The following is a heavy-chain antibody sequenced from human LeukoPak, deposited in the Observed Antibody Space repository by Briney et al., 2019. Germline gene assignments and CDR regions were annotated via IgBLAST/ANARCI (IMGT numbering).Heavy chain of an antibody. J-gene: IGHJ4*02. CDR3: ARGLRFPDY. Sequence: PSETLSLTCTVSGGSISGYYWSWIRQHPGKGLEWIGEINHSGSTNYNPSLESRVTISVDTSKNQFSLKLSSVTAADTAVYYCARGLRFPDYWDQGTLVTVSS. CDR1: GGSISGYY. V-gene: IGHV4-34*01. CDR2: INHSGST. D-gene: IGHD2-21*01.